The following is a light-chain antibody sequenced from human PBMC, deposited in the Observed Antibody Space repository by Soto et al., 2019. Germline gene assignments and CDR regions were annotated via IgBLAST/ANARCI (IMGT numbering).Light chain of an antibody. CDR1: SSDVGSYNR. CDR2: EVS. J-gene: IGLJ1*01. V-gene: IGLV2-18*01. Sequence: QSVLTQPPSVSGSPGQSVTISCTGTSSDVGSYNRVSWYQQPPGTAPKLMIYEVSNRPSGVPDRFSGSKSGNTASLTISGLQAEDEADYYCSLHTSSSTYVFGTGTKLTVL. CDR3: SLHTSSSTYV.